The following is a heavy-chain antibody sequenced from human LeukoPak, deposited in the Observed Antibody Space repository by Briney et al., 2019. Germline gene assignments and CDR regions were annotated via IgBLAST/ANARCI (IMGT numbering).Heavy chain of an antibody. J-gene: IGHJ4*02. V-gene: IGHV1-46*01. Sequence: RASVKVSCKASGYTFTSYYMHWVRQAPGQGLAWMGIINPSGGSTSYAQKFQGRVTMTRDTSTSTVYMELSSLRSEDTAVYYCAAGTINSSGWFRFSFDYWGQGTLVTASS. CDR3: AAGTINSSGWFRFSFDY. CDR2: INPSGGST. D-gene: IGHD6-19*01. CDR1: GYTFTSYY.